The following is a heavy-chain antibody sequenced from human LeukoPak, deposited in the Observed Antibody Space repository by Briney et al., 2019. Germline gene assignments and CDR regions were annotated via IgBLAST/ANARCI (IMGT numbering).Heavy chain of an antibody. J-gene: IGHJ5*02. CDR2: ISGSGGST. V-gene: IGHV3-23*01. CDR3: AKERHAPGRYCSNTSCLPFDP. D-gene: IGHD2-2*01. Sequence: GGSLRLSCAASGFTFSSYDMSWVRQAPGKGLEWVSAISGSGGSTYYADSVKGRFTISRDNSEKKLYLQMNSLRAEDTAVYYCAKERHAPGRYCSNTSCLPFDPWGQGTLVTVSS. CDR1: GFTFSSYD.